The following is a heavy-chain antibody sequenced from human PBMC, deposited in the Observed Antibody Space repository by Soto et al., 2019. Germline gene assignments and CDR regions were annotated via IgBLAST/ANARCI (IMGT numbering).Heavy chain of an antibody. CDR2: IWYDGSNK. Sequence: QVQLVESGGGVVQPGRSLRLSCAASGFTFSSYGMHWVRQAPGKGLEWVAVIWYDGSNKYYADSVKGRFTISRDNSKNTLYLQMNSLRAEDTAVYYCARERPHDWEPTYYFDYWGQGTLVTVSS. D-gene: IGHD1-26*01. CDR1: GFTFSSYG. J-gene: IGHJ4*02. CDR3: ARERPHDWEPTYYFDY. V-gene: IGHV3-33*01.